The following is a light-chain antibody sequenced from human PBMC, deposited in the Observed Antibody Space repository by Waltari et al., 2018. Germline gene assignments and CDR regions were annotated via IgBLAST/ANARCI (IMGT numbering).Light chain of an antibody. Sequence: QSVLTQSPSASGTPGQRVSMSCSGSSSNNGSNTVNWYQQLPGTAPKLLIYNNYQRPSGVPDRFSGSKSGTSASLAISGLQSEDEADYYCATWDDSLNGRVFGGGTKLTVL. CDR3: ATWDDSLNGRV. V-gene: IGLV1-44*01. CDR2: NNY. CDR1: SSNNGSNT. J-gene: IGLJ3*02.